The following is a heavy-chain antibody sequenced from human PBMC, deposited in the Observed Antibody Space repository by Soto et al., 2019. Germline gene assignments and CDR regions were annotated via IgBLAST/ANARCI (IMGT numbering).Heavy chain of an antibody. D-gene: IGHD5-18*01. CDR2: ISGSGGST. CDR3: AKNARDTLNPIFDY. J-gene: IGHJ4*02. Sequence: GESLKISCAASGFTFSSYAMSWVRQAPGKGLEWVSAISGSGGSTYYADSVKGRFTISRDNSKNTLYLQMNSLRAEDTAVYYCAKNARDTLNPIFDYWGQGTLVTVSS. V-gene: IGHV3-23*01. CDR1: GFTFSSYA.